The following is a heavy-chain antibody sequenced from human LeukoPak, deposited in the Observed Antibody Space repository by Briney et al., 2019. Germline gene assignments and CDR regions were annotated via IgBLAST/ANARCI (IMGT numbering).Heavy chain of an antibody. CDR1: GFTFSWYW. D-gene: IGHD6-13*01. V-gene: IGHV3-7*01. CDR2: IKEDGSIK. J-gene: IGHJ4*02. Sequence: GVSLRLSCAASGFTFSWYWMSWVRQAPGKGLEWVANIKEDGSIKYYVDSVKGRLTISRDNAKSSVYLQVNSLRAEDTALYYCARIGYSSSSIDYWGQGALVTVSS. CDR3: ARIGYSSSSIDY.